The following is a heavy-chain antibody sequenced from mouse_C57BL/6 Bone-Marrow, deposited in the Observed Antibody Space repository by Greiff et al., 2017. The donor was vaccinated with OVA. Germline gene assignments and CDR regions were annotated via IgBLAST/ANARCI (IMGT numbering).Heavy chain of an antibody. CDR2: IYPSDSET. Sequence: QVQLQQPGAELVRPGSSVKLSCKASGYTFTSYWMDWVKQRPGQGLEWIGNIYPSDSETHYNQKFKDKATLTVDKSSRTADMHLSSLTSEESAVYYCARTPFYYGSSGDFVYWGQCTTLTVSS. D-gene: IGHD1-1*01. CDR3: ARTPFYYGSSGDFVY. CDR1: GYTFTSYW. V-gene: IGHV1-61*01. J-gene: IGHJ2*01.